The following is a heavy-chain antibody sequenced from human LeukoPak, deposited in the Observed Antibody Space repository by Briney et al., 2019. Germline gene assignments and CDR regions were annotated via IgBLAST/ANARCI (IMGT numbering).Heavy chain of an antibody. CDR3: ARGSCSSTSCYVWDY. CDR1: GGSFSGYY. V-gene: IGHV4-34*01. J-gene: IGHJ4*02. Sequence: PSETLSLTCAVYGGSFSGYYWSWIRQPPGKGLEWIGEINHSGSTNYNPSLKSRVTISVDTSKNQFSLKLSSVTAADTAVYYCARGSCSSTSCYVWDYWGQGTLVTVSS. CDR2: INHSGST. D-gene: IGHD2-2*01.